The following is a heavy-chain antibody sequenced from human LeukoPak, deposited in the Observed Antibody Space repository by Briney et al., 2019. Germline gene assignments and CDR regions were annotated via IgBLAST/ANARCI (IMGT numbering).Heavy chain of an antibody. J-gene: IGHJ5*02. Sequence: SVKVSCKASGGTFSSYAISWVRQAPGQGLEWMGRIIPIFGTANYAQKFQGRVTITTDESTSTAYMELSSLRSEDTAVYYCARDEEWYGSGSYYRFDPWGQGTLVTVSS. CDR2: IIPIFGTA. CDR3: ARDEEWYGSGSYYRFDP. V-gene: IGHV1-69*05. CDR1: GGTFSSYA. D-gene: IGHD3-10*01.